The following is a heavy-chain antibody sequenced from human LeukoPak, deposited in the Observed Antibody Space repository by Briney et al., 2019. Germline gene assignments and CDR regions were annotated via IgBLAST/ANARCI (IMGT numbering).Heavy chain of an antibody. CDR3: ARASSGWYNWFDP. D-gene: IGHD6-19*01. CDR2: IYYSGST. Sequence: SETLSLTCTVSGGSISSYYWSWIRQSPGKGLEWIGYIYYSGSTNYNPSLKGRVTISVDTSKSQFSLKLSSVTAADTAVYYCARASSGWYNWFDPWGQGTLVTVSS. J-gene: IGHJ5*02. CDR1: GGSISSYY. V-gene: IGHV4-59*01.